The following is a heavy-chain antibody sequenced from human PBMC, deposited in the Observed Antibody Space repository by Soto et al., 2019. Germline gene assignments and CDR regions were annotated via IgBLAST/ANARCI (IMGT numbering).Heavy chain of an antibody. CDR2: ISYTAANK. J-gene: IGHJ3*02. CDR3: ARGYCSGGSCTVRYAFDI. Sequence: PGGSLRLSCEASGLTFRSYGMHWVRQAPGKGLEWVAVISYTAANKFYADSVKGRFTISRDNSKNTLYLQMDSLRSGDTAVYFCARGYCSGGSCTVRYAFDIWGQGTMVTVSS. V-gene: IGHV3-30*03. CDR1: GLTFRSYG. D-gene: IGHD2-15*01.